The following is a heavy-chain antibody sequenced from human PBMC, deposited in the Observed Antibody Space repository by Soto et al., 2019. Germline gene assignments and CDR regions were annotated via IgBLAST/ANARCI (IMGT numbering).Heavy chain of an antibody. CDR2: IKPDGSAT. Sequence: PGASLRLSCAVSGFTFGSYWMNWVRLIPGKGLEWVAYIKPDGSATYYVDSVKGRFTISRDNAKNSLYLQMNSLRVEDTSVYYCARAGYCGPRCYYYFDYWGQGTLVNVSS. J-gene: IGHJ4*02. V-gene: IGHV3-7*01. CDR1: GFTFGSYW. D-gene: IGHD2-2*01. CDR3: ARAGYCGPRCYYYFDY.